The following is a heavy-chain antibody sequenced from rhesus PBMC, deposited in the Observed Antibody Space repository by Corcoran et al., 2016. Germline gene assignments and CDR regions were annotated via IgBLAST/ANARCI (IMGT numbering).Heavy chain of an antibody. J-gene: IGHJ4*01. Sequence: QLQLQESGPGLVKPSETLSVTCAVSGGSISSSYWSWIRQAPGKGLEWIGYIYGSGSSTNYNPSLKSRVTLSVDTSKNQLSLKLSSVTAADTAVYYCASAPYCTGSGCYADGYFDYWGQGVLVTVSS. CDR3: ASAPYCTGSGCYADGYFDY. D-gene: IGHD2-21*01. V-gene: IGHV4-169*02. CDR1: GGSISSSY. CDR2: IYGSGSST.